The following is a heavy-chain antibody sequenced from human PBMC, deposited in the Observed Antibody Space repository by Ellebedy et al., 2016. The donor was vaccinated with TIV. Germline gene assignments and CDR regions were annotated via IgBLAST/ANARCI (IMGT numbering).Heavy chain of an antibody. CDR2: FHFRGRT. CDR3: ARGGNGYPPFEF. D-gene: IGHD3-22*01. J-gene: IGHJ4*02. Sequence: MPSETLSLTCSVSGGSIRSFSSCWSRHPPGTGLEWNGNFHFRGRTNYNPSLKRRVIISGDTSKYQFSLSLTSVTAADTALYYCARGGNGYPPFEFWGQGTLATVSS. V-gene: IGHV4-59*01. CDR1: GGSIRSFS.